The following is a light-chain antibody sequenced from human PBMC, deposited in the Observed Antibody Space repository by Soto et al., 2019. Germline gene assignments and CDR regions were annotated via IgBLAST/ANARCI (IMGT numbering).Light chain of an antibody. J-gene: IGLJ2*01. CDR2: EAN. Sequence: QSVLTQAASVSGSPGRSITISCTGTSSDVGSYNLVSWYQQHPGTAPKLIIYEANKRPSGLSTRFSGSKSGNTASLTISGLQAEDEADYFCSSYAGISTLVVFGGGTKVTVL. CDR1: SSDVGSYNL. CDR3: SSYAGISTLVV. V-gene: IGLV2-23*01.